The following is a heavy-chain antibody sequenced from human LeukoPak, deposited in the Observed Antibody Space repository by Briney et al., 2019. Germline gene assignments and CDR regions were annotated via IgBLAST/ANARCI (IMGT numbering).Heavy chain of an antibody. J-gene: IGHJ4*02. CDR3: TRHQGAGGSGVDY. V-gene: IGHV3-73*01. CDR1: GFIFSGSA. D-gene: IGHD2-15*01. CDR2: IRSKANNYAT. Sequence: GGSLRLSCAASGFIFSGSAMHWVRQASGKGLEWVGRIRSKANNYATTYAASVKGRFTISRDDSKNTAYLQMNSLKTEDTAVYYRTRHQGAGGSGVDYWGQGTLVTVSS.